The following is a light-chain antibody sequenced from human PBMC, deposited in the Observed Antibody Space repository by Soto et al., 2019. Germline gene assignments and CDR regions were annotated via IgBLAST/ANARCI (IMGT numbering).Light chain of an antibody. V-gene: IGLV1-44*01. CDR3: ATWDVSLSGWV. CDR2: SND. J-gene: IGLJ3*02. Sequence: QPVLTQAPSASGTPGQRVTISCSRGSSNMGSITVNWYQVLPGTAPKLLIYSNDQRPSGVPDRFSGPKSGTSASLAISGLQSEDEADYFCATWDVSLSGWVFGGGTKLTVL. CDR1: SSNMGSIT.